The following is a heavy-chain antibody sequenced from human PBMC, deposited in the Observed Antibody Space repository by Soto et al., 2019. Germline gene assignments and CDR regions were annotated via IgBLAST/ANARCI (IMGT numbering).Heavy chain of an antibody. CDR3: TKARFYFDSSPYDS. Sequence: HPGGSLRLSCAASGFTFEYYALHWVRQSSGKGPEWVSLISADGSDPYYADSVKGRFTISRDNRKDSLYLQMNSLRPEDSAIYYCTKARFYFDSSPYDSWGQGTLVTVSS. CDR2: ISADGSDP. V-gene: IGHV3-43D*03. J-gene: IGHJ4*02. D-gene: IGHD3-22*01. CDR1: GFTFEYYA.